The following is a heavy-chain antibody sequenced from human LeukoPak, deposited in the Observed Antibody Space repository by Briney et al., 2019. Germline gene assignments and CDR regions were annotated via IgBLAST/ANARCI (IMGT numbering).Heavy chain of an antibody. CDR2: INPNSGGT. D-gene: IGHD3-3*01. J-gene: IGHJ4*02. Sequence: ASVKVSCKASGYTFTGYYMHWVGQAPGQGLEWMGWINPNSGGTNYAQKFQGRVTMTRDTSISTAYMELSRLRSDDTAVYYCARGWVEGDFWSGYYALIGGFDYWGQGTLVTVSS. CDR3: ARGWVEGDFWSGYYALIGGFDY. CDR1: GYTFTGYY. V-gene: IGHV1-2*02.